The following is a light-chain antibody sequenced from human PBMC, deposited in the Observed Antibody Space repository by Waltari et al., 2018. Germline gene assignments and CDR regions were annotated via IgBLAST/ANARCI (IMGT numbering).Light chain of an antibody. V-gene: IGLV2-14*03. J-gene: IGLJ1*01. CDR3: SSYTSRATYV. CDR2: DVS. Sequence: QSALTQPASVAGSPGQSITISCTGTNSDIGGYNYVTWYQQHQGKAPKLMIYDVSMRPSGVSIRFSGSKSGNTASLTISGLQPDDKADYYCSSYTSRATYVFGTGTKVTVL. CDR1: NSDIGGYNY.